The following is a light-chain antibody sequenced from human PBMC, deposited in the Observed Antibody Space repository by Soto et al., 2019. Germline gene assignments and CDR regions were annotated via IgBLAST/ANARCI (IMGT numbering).Light chain of an antibody. V-gene: IGLV4-60*02. Sequence: QLVLTQSSSASASLGSSVKLTCTLSSGHSSYIIAWHQQQPGKAPRYLMKLEGSGSYNKGSGVPDRFSGSSSGADRYLTISNLQFEDEADYYCETWDGNTGVFGTGTKLTVL. CDR1: SGHSSYI. CDR3: ETWDGNTGV. J-gene: IGLJ1*01. CDR2: LEGSGSY.